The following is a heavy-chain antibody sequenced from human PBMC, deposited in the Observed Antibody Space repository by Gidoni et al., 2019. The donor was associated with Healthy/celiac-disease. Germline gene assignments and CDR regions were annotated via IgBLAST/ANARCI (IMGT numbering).Heavy chain of an antibody. D-gene: IGHD6-19*01. CDR1: GFTFSSYA. CDR3: ARDIAVAGLGPIDY. J-gene: IGHJ4*02. V-gene: IGHV3-30-3*01. CDR2: ISYDGSNK. Sequence: QVPLVEPGGGVVQPGRSLRLSCAASGFTFSSYAMHWVRQAPGKGLEWVAGISYDGSNKYYADSVKGRFTISRDNSKNTLYLQMNSLRAEDTAVYYCARDIAVAGLGPIDYWGQGTLVTVSS.